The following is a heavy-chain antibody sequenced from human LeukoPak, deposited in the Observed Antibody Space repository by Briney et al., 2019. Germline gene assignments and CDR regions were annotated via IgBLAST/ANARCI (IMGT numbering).Heavy chain of an antibody. CDR1: GGSISNYY. CDR2: IYSSEST. J-gene: IGHJ4*02. V-gene: IGHV4-4*07. CDR3: ARNPVTGSNPKFDY. Sequence: SETLSLTCTVSGGSISNYYWSWIRQPAGKGLEWIGRIYSSESTNYNPSLKGRVTMSVDTSKKQFSLKLSSVTAADTAVYYCARNPVTGSNPKFDYWGQGTLVTVSS. D-gene: IGHD3-9*01.